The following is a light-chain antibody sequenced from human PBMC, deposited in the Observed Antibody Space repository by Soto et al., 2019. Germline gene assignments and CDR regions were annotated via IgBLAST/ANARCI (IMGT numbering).Light chain of an antibody. J-gene: IGKJ5*01. CDR3: QQYGKLPIT. Sequence: ILSTLFPGTLSLSLGERATLSCRASQSVTSSYLTWYQQNPGQAPRLLIYGASTRAAGIPDRFSGSGSGTDFTLTIRSLEPEEFAVYYCQQYGKLPITFGQGTRLDIK. CDR1: QSVTSSY. CDR2: GAS. V-gene: IGKV3-20*01.